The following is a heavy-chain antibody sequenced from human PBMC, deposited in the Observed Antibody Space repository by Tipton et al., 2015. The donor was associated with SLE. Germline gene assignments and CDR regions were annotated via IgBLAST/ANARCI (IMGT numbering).Heavy chain of an antibody. J-gene: IGHJ5*02. CDR3: ARGWYSRNWEWWFDP. Sequence: TLSLTCVVSDDSITNNYFWGWVRQPPGKGLEWLGYIYTSGSTNNNPSLKSRVTISVDTSKNQFSLKLTSVTAADTAVYYCARGWYSRNWEWWFDPWGQGTLVTVSS. D-gene: IGHD6-13*01. V-gene: IGHV4-4*08. CDR1: DDSITNNYF. CDR2: IYTSGST.